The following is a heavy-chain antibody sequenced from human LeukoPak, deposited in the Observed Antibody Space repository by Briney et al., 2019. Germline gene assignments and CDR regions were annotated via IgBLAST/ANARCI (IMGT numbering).Heavy chain of an antibody. D-gene: IGHD3-22*01. Sequence: GGSLRLSCAASGFTFSSYWMHRVRQAPGKGLVWVSRIKSDGKTNYADSVKGRFTISRDNAKNTVSLQMNSLRAEDTGVYYCARAPSEIGGYYPEYFRHWGQGTLVTVSS. V-gene: IGHV3-74*01. CDR1: GFTFSSYW. CDR3: ARAPSEIGGYYPEYFRH. J-gene: IGHJ1*01. CDR2: IKSDGKT.